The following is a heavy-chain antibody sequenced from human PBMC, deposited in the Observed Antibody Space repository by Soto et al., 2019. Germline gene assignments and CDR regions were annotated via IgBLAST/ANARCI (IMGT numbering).Heavy chain of an antibody. V-gene: IGHV2-5*01. Sequence: SGPTLVNPTQTLTLTCIFSGFSLRTSGVGVGWIRQPPGKALEWLGFIYWNDDKRYSPSLKSRLTITKDTSKNHVVHTMTNMDSCDTATYYCARSCSSDCYGWFDPWGQGTLVTVSS. CDR2: IYWNDDK. J-gene: IGHJ5*02. CDR3: ARSCSSDCYGWFDP. D-gene: IGHD2-21*02. CDR1: GFSLRTSGVG.